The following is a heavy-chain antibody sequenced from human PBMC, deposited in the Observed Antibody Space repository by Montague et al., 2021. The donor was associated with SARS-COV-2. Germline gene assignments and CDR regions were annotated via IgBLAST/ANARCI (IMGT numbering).Heavy chain of an antibody. V-gene: IGHV6-1*01. J-gene: IGHJ6*02. D-gene: IGHD3-10*01. CDR2: TYYRSKWYN. CDR1: GDSVSSNSAA. CDR3: ARGIWFGELLTGYYYYGMDF. Sequence: CAISGDSVSSNSAAWNWIRQSPSRGFEWLGRTYYRSKWYNDYAVSVKSRITINPDTSKNQFSLQLNSVTPEDTAVYYCARGIWFGELLTGYYYYGMDFWGQGTTVTVSS.